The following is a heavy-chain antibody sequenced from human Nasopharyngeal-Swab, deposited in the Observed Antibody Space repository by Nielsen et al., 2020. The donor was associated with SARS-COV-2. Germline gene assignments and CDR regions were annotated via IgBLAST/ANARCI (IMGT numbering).Heavy chain of an antibody. D-gene: IGHD2-15*01. Sequence: ASVKVSCKASGYTFTSYYIHWVRQVPGQGLEWMGIINPSGGSTAYAQKFQGRVTMTRDTSTSTVYMELSSLRSEDTAVYYCARADCSGGGCYFFWFDPWGQGTPVTVSS. CDR1: GYTFTSYY. V-gene: IGHV1-46*01. CDR2: INPSGGST. CDR3: ARADCSGGGCYFFWFDP. J-gene: IGHJ5*02.